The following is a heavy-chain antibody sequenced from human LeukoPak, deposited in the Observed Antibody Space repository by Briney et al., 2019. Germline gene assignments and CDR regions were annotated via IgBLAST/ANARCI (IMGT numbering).Heavy chain of an antibody. CDR3: ARDAISSGS. V-gene: IGHV3-48*02. Sequence: GGSLRLSCAASGFTLSSYSMNWVRQAPGNGLEWVSYISSSGLTTNYADSVKGRFTIFRDNAKNSVYLQMNGLTDEGTAVYYCARDAISSGSWGQGTLVTVSS. D-gene: IGHD1-26*01. CDR1: GFTLSSYS. CDR2: ISSSGLTT. J-gene: IGHJ4*02.